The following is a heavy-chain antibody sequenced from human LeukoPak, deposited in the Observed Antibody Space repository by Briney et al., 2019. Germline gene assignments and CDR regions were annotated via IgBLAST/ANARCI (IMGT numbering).Heavy chain of an antibody. CDR3: ARDEDIPIGSSSWIDY. CDR2: MNPNSGNT. V-gene: IGHV1-8*01. J-gene: IGHJ4*02. D-gene: IGHD6-6*01. CDR1: GYTFTSYD. Sequence: GASVKVSCKASGYTFTSYDINWVRQATGQGLEWMGWMNPNSGNTGYAQKFQGRVTMTRDTSISTAYMELSRLRSDDTAMYYCARDEDIPIGSSSWIDYWGQGTLVTVSS.